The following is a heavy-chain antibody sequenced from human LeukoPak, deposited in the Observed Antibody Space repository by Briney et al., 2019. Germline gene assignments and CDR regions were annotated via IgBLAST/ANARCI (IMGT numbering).Heavy chain of an antibody. Sequence: ASVKVSCKASGYTFTGYYMHWVRQAPGQGLEWMGWINPNSGGTNYAQKFQGRVTMTRDTSISIAYMELSRLRSDDTAVYYCARDNYYDSSGYEGAFDIWGQGIMVTVSS. CDR2: INPNSGGT. V-gene: IGHV1-2*02. J-gene: IGHJ3*02. CDR3: ARDNYYDSSGYEGAFDI. D-gene: IGHD3-22*01. CDR1: GYTFTGYY.